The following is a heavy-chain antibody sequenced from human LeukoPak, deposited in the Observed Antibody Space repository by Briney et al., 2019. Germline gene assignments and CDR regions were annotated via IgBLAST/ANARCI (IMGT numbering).Heavy chain of an antibody. J-gene: IGHJ4*02. CDR1: GYTFTSYD. D-gene: IGHD5-18*01. CDR2: IIPIFGTA. V-gene: IGHV1-69*13. Sequence: SVKVSCKASGYTFTSYDINWVRQAPGQGLEWMGGIIPIFGTANYAQKFQGRVTITADESTSTAYMELSSLRSDDTAVYYCARRLNGYSYGHFDYWGQGTLVTVSP. CDR3: ARRLNGYSYGHFDY.